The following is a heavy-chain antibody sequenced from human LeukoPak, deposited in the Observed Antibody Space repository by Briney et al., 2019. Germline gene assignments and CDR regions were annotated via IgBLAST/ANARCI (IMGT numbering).Heavy chain of an antibody. D-gene: IGHD3-22*01. CDR3: ARSNGSSGITLVDY. V-gene: IGHV4-34*01. J-gene: IGHJ4*02. Sequence: PSETLSLTCAVYGGSFSGYYWSWIRQPPGKGLEWIGEINHSGSTNYNPSLKSRVTISVDTSKNQFSLKLSSVTAADTAVYYCARSNGSSGITLVDYWGQGTLVTVSS. CDR1: GGSFSGYY. CDR2: INHSGST.